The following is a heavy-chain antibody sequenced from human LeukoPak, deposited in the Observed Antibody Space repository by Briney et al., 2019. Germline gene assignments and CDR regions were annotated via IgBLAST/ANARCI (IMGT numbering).Heavy chain of an antibody. D-gene: IGHD6-19*01. J-gene: IGHJ5*02. CDR1: SGSISSYY. V-gene: IGHV4-59*01. CDR3: ARAGVAVAGYWFDP. CDR2: IYYSGST. Sequence: SETLSLTCTVSSGSISSYYWSWIRQPPGKGLEWIGYIYYSGSTNYNPSLKSRVTISVDTSKNQFSLKLSSVTAADTAVYYCARAGVAVAGYWFDPWGQGTLVTVSS.